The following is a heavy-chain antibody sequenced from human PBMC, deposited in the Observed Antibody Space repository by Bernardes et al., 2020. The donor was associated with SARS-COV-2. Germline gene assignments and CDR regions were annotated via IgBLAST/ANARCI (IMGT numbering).Heavy chain of an antibody. Sequence: SVKVSCKASGGTINKFVMSWVRQAPGRRLEWMGGIIPIFGTTHYAQKFQGRVTITADESTSTAYMELRSLRSDDTAVYYCARSLMITFGGVIALNYYFDYWGQGTLVTVSS. CDR2: IIPIFGTT. J-gene: IGHJ4*02. V-gene: IGHV1-69*13. CDR3: ARSLMITFGGVIALNYYFDY. CDR1: GGTINKFV. D-gene: IGHD3-16*02.